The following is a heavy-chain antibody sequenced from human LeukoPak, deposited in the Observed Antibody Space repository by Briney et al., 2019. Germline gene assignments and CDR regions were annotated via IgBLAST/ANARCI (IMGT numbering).Heavy chain of an antibody. CDR2: IYRDDTT. Sequence: GGSVRLSCAASGFTVSSNYMSWVRQAPGKGLEWVSVIYRDDTTYYADSVKGRFTISRDNSKNTLHLQMNSLRAEDMAVYYCALSRYSSSSVWDFWGQGTRVPLFS. V-gene: IGHV3-66*01. D-gene: IGHD6-6*01. CDR3: ALSRYSSSSVWDF. J-gene: IGHJ4*02. CDR1: GFTVSSNY.